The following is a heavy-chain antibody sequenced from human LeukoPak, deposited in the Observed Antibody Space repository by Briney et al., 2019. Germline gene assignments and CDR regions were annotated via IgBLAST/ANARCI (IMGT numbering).Heavy chain of an antibody. CDR3: ARGRSGYGVFDY. CDR2: MNPNSGNT. CDR1: GYTFTSYD. Sequence: ASVKVSCKASGYTFTSYDINWVRQATGQGLEWMGWMNPNSGNTGYAQKFQGRVTITRNTSISTAYMELSSLRSEDTGVYFCARGRSGYGVFDYWGQGSLVTVSS. D-gene: IGHD3-10*01. J-gene: IGHJ4*02. V-gene: IGHV1-8*03.